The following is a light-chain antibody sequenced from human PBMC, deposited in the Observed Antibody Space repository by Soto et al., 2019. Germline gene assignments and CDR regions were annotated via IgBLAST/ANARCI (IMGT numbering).Light chain of an antibody. V-gene: IGKV3-20*01. J-gene: IGKJ4*01. CDR2: GPS. CDR1: QSISSSF. CDR3: QQYGSSPPLT. Sequence: ELVLTQSPGKLSLSPGERATLSCRARQSISSSFFAWYQHKPGQAPTLLICGPSSRGTGIPDRFSGSGSGTDFTLTISRLEPKDFAVYYCQQYGSSPPLTFGGGTKVEIK.